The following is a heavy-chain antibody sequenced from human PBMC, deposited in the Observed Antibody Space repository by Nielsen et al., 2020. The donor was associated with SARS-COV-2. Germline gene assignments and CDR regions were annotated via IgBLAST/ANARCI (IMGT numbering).Heavy chain of an antibody. CDR1: GGSISSGGYS. D-gene: IGHD3-10*01. CDR3: ARSSSGWFDP. Sequence: SETLSLTCAVSGGSISSGGYSWSWIRQPPGKGLKWIGYIYHSGSTYYNPSLKSRVTISVDRSKNQFSLKLSSVTAADTAVYYCARSSSGWFDPWGQGTLVTVSS. V-gene: IGHV4-30-2*01. J-gene: IGHJ5*02. CDR2: IYHSGST.